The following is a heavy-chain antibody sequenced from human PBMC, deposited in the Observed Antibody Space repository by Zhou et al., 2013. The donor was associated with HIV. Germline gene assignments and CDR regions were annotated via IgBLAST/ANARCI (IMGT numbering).Heavy chain of an antibody. Sequence: QVQLVQSGAEVKKPGASVKVSCKASGYTFTSYGISWVRQAPGQGLEWMGWISAYNGNTNYAQKLQGRVTMTTDTSTSTAYMELRSLRSDDTAVYYCARKPITMVRGDSPRGYFDYWGQGTLVTVSS. D-gene: IGHD3-10*01. CDR2: ISAYNGNT. CDR1: GYTFTSYG. J-gene: IGHJ4*02. V-gene: IGHV1-18*01. CDR3: ARKPITMVRGDSPRGYFDY.